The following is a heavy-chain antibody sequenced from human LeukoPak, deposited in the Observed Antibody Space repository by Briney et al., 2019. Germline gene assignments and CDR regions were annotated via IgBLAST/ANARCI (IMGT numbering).Heavy chain of an antibody. CDR1: GGTFSSYA. V-gene: IGHV1-69*05. J-gene: IGHJ4*02. D-gene: IGHD6-25*01. CDR2: IIPIFGTA. CDR3: ARGPARAAFDY. Sequence: ASVKVSCKASGGTFSSYAISWVRQAPGQGLEWMGGIIPIFGTANYAQKFQGRVTITTDESTSTAYMELSSLRAEDTAVYYCARGPARAAFDYWGQGTLVTVSS.